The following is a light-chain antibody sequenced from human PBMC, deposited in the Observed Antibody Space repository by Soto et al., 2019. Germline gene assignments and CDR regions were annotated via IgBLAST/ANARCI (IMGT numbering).Light chain of an antibody. CDR2: GNN. J-gene: IGLJ2*01. V-gene: IGLV1-40*01. CDR3: QSYDSSLSVV. CDR1: SSNIGAGYD. Sequence: QSVLTQPPSVSGAPGQRVTISCTGSSSNIGAGYDVHWYQHLPGTAPKLLIYGNNNRPSGVPDRFSGYKSGTSASRAITGLQAEDEADYSCQSYDSSLSVVFGGGTKLTVL.